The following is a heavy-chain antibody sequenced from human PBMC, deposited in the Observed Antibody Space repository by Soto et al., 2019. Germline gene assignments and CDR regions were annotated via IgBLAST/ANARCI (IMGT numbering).Heavy chain of an antibody. J-gene: IGHJ6*02. Sequence: GGSLRLSCEASGFTSGSYWMAWVRQAPGKGLEWVANIQQDGRERHYGDSVKGRFTISRDNAKNSLYLEMNSLRAEDTAFYYCAKEGTAEWIHYYYPTDVWGRGTPVTVSS. V-gene: IGHV3-7*03. D-gene: IGHD5-18*01. CDR3: AKEGTAEWIHYYYPTDV. CDR1: GFTSGSYW. CDR2: IQQDGRER.